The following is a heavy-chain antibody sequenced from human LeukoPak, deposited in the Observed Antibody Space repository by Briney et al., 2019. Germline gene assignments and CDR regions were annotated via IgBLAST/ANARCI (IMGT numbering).Heavy chain of an antibody. J-gene: IGHJ4*02. CDR1: GGSISSYY. V-gene: IGHV4-4*09. CDR3: ARHTAPDYYASTGYFELGFDY. D-gene: IGHD3-22*01. CDR2: IYTSGST. Sequence: SETLSLTCTVSGGSISSYYWSWIRQPPGKGLEWIGYIYTSGSTNYNPSLKSRVTISVDTSKNQFSLKLSSVTAADTAVYYCARHTAPDYYASTGYFELGFDYSGQGTLVTVSS.